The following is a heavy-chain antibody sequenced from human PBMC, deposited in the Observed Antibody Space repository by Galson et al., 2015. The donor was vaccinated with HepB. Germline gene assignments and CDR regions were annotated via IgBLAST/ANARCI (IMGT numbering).Heavy chain of an antibody. D-gene: IGHD6-13*01. CDR1: GFTFSSYG. Sequence: SLRLSCAASGFTFSSYGMHWVRQASGKGLEWVAVIWYDGSNKYYADSVKGRFTISRDNSKNTLYLQMNSLRAEDTAVYYCARVGSWSSSWYEIDYWGQGTLVTVSS. CDR2: IWYDGSNK. J-gene: IGHJ4*02. V-gene: IGHV3-33*01. CDR3: ARVGSWSSSWYEIDY.